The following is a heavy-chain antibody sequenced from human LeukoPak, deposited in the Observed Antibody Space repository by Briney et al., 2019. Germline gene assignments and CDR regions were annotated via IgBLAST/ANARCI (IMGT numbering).Heavy chain of an antibody. J-gene: IGHJ4*02. CDR2: LSDVGTN. V-gene: IGHV4-59*01. CDR3: ARDPGYYYDSSGYWDY. Sequence: SETLSLTCAVSGVSITSYYWSWIRQHPEKGLEWIGYLSDVGTNDYNPSLKGRVTISRDTSKNQFSLRLSSVTAADAAVYYCARDPGYYYDSSGYWDYWGQGTLVTVSS. CDR1: GVSITSYY. D-gene: IGHD3-22*01.